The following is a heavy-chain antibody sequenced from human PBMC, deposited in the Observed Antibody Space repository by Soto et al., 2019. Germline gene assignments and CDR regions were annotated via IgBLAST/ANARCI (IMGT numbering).Heavy chain of an antibody. D-gene: IGHD2-2*01. CDR3: ARGYCSSTSCYLDGGAYYYYGMDV. CDR2: INPNSGGT. J-gene: IGHJ6*02. CDR1: GYTFTGYY. V-gene: IGHV1-2*04. Sequence: GASVKVPCKASGYTFTGYYMHWVRQAPGQGLEWMGWINPNSGGTNYAQKFQGWVTMTRDTSISTAYMELSRLRSDDTAVYYCARGYCSSTSCYLDGGAYYYYGMDVWGQGTTVTVSS.